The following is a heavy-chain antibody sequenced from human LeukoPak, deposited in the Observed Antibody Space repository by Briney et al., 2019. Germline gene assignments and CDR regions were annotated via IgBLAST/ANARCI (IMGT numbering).Heavy chain of an antibody. V-gene: IGHV4-39*07. J-gene: IGHJ4*02. CDR1: GGSISSSPYY. CDR3: ARGGRSALLVPYFDY. CDR2: INYSGST. D-gene: IGHD3-3*01. Sequence: SETLSLTCTVSGGSISSSPYYWGWIRQPPGKGLEWIGSINYSGSTYYNPSLKSRVTISEDTSKNHFSLKLSSVTAADTAVFYCARGGRSALLVPYFDYWGQGTLVTVSS.